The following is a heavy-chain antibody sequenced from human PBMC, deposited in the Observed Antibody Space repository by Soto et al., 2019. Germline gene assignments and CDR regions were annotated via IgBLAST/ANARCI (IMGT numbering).Heavy chain of an antibody. V-gene: IGHV3-33*01. CDR2: IWYDGSNK. CDR1: GFDFSTYG. D-gene: IGHD1-26*01. CDR3: ARAVGPFDY. J-gene: IGHJ4*02. Sequence: PGGSLRLSCAASGFDFSTYGMHWVRQAPGKGPEWVAVIWYDGSNKYYADSVRGRFIISRDNSKSTLFLQLNSLRAEDTAVYYCARAVGPFDYWGQGSLVTVSS.